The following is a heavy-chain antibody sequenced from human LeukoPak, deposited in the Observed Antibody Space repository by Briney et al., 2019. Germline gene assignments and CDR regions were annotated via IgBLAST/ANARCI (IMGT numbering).Heavy chain of an antibody. J-gene: IGHJ4*02. Sequence: PGGSLRLSCAASGFTFSSYAMHWVRQAPGKGLEWVAVISYDGSNKYYADSVKGRFTISRDNSKNTLYLQMNSLRAEDTAVYYCARELYERLDYWGQGTLVTVSS. D-gene: IGHD2-2*02. CDR3: ARELYERLDY. V-gene: IGHV3-30-3*01. CDR1: GFTFSSYA. CDR2: ISYDGSNK.